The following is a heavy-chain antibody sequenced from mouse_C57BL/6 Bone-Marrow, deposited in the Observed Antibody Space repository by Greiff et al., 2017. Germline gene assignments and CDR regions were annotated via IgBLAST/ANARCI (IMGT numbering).Heavy chain of an antibody. CDR1: GFNIKDDY. Sequence: EVQLQQSGAELVRPGASVKLSCTASGFNIKDDYMHWVKQRPEQGLEWIGWIDPENGDTEYASKFQGKATITAATSSNTAYLQLSSLTSEDTAVYYCTTIYYYGSSPLDYWGQGTTLTVSS. J-gene: IGHJ2*01. D-gene: IGHD1-1*01. V-gene: IGHV14-4*01. CDR3: TTIYYYGSSPLDY. CDR2: IDPENGDT.